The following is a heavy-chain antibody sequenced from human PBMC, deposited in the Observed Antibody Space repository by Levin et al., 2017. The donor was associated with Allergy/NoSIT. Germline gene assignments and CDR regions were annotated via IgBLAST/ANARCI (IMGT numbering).Heavy chain of an antibody. CDR3: STGYSSGWYSGGVDY. V-gene: IGHV3-74*01. Sequence: PGASVKVSCAASGFTFSSYWMHWVRQAPGKGLVWVSRINSDGSSTSYADSVKGRFTISRDNAKNTLYLQMNSLRAEDTAVYYCSTGYSSGWYSGGVDYWGQGTLVTVSS. CDR1: GFTFSSYW. CDR2: INSDGSST. D-gene: IGHD6-19*01. J-gene: IGHJ4*02.